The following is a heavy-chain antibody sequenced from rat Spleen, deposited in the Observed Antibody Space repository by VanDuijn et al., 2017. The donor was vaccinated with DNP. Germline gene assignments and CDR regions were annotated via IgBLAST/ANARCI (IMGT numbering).Heavy chain of an antibody. D-gene: IGHD1-4*01. Sequence: QVTLKESGPGTLQPSQTLSLTCTFSGFSLSTYGMGVGWIRQPSGKGLEWLANIWWDDNKYYNPSLKNRLTISKDTSNNQAFLTITNVDTSDTATYYCARTRGTYPDITGGYFDYWGQGVMVTVSS. CDR1: GFSLSTYGMG. CDR3: ARTRGTYPDITGGYFDY. CDR2: IWWDDNK. V-gene: IGHV8-20*01. J-gene: IGHJ2*01.